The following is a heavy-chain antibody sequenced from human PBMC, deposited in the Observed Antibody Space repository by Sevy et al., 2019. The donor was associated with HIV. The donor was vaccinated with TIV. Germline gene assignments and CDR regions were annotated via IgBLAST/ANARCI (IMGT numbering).Heavy chain of an antibody. CDR1: GYTFTSYD. CDR3: ASGDNDYVWGSYRYPQNWFDP. J-gene: IGHJ5*02. Sequence: ASVKVSCKASGYTFTSYDINWVRQATGQGLEWMGWMNPNSGNTGYAQKFQGRVTMTRNTSISTAYMELSSLRSEDTAVYYCASGDNDYVWGSYRYPQNWFDPWGQGTLVTVSS. D-gene: IGHD3-16*02. V-gene: IGHV1-8*01. CDR2: MNPNSGNT.